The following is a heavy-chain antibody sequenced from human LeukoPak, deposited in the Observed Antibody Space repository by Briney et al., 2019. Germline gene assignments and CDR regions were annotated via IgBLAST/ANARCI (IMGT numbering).Heavy chain of an antibody. V-gene: IGHV3-7*01. J-gene: IGHJ3*02. CDR1: GFTFSSYS. CDR3: ARDLIPGRAFDI. CDR2: IKQDGSEK. Sequence: PGGSLRLSCAASGFTFSSYSMNWVRQAPGKGLEWVANIKQDGSEKYYVDSVKGRFTISRDNAKNSLYLQMNSLRAEDTAVYYCARDLIPGRAFDIWGQGTMVTVSS. D-gene: IGHD3-10*01.